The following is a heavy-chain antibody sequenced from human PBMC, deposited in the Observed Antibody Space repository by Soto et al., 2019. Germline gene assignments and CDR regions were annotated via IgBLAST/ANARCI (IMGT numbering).Heavy chain of an antibody. Sequence: VQLVESGGGLVQPGRSLRLSCTTSGFPTNDRAMHWIRQAPGKGLEWVSGIYWKSERIDYADSVKGRFTISRDNAGISLYLQMNSLREEDTAVYYCVKDVAPGGLDYRGQGALVTVSA. D-gene: IGHD2-15*01. CDR1: GFPTNDRA. V-gene: IGHV3-9*02. CDR3: VKDVAPGGLDY. J-gene: IGHJ4*02. CDR2: IYWKSERI.